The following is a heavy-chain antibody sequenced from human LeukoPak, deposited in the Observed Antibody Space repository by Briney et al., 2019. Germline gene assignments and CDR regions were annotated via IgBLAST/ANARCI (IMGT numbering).Heavy chain of an antibody. D-gene: IGHD3-10*01. Sequence: SETLSLTCAVYGGSFSGYYGSCIRQPPGKGLEWSGEINHSGSTNYNPSLKSRVTISLDTSKTQFSLRLSSVTAADTAVYYCARVDRGYYGSGSYLFDYWGQGTLVTVSS. CDR1: GGSFSGYY. V-gene: IGHV4-34*01. CDR2: INHSGST. CDR3: ARVDRGYYGSGSYLFDY. J-gene: IGHJ4*02.